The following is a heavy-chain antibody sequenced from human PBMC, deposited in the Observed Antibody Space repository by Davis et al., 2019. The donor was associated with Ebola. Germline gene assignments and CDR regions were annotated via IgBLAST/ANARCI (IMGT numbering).Heavy chain of an antibody. Sequence: GESLKISCAASGFTVSSNYMSWVRQAPGKGLEWVSVIYSGGTTNYADSVKGRFTISRHNSKNTLYLQINSLRAEDTAVYYCARARDSYYYDRSNSYRNWFDPWGQGTLVTVSS. CDR3: ARARDSYYYDRSNSYRNWFDP. CDR2: IYSGGTT. J-gene: IGHJ5*02. V-gene: IGHV3-53*04. CDR1: GFTVSSNY. D-gene: IGHD3-22*01.